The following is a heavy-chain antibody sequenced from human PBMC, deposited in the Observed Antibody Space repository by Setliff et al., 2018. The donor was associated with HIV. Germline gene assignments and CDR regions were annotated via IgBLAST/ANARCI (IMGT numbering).Heavy chain of an antibody. CDR1: GFMVSNNY. D-gene: IGHD3-9*01. J-gene: IGHJ5*01. CDR2: IYSGGST. V-gene: IGHV3-53*01. Sequence: PGGSLRLSCAVSGFMVSNNYMSWVRQTPGKGLEWVSIIYSGGSTYYADSVEGRFTISRDNRNNTVYFQMSSLKVEDTAIYYCVRASGGFYDVLAGSPYGDWFDSWGQGARVTVSS. CDR3: VRASGGFYDVLAGSPYGDWFDS.